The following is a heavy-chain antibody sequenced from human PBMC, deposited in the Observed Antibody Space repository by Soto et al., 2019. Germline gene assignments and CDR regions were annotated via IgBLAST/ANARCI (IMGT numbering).Heavy chain of an antibody. Sequence: SVKVSCKASGGTFSSYAISWVRQAPGQGLEWMGGIIPIFGTANYAQKFQGRVTITADESTSTAYMELSSLRSEDTAVYYCARDLLGSVVVVAATTSYGMDVWGQGTTVTVSS. J-gene: IGHJ6*02. V-gene: IGHV1-69*13. CDR2: IIPIFGTA. CDR1: GGTFSSYA. CDR3: ARDLLGSVVVVAATTSYGMDV. D-gene: IGHD2-15*01.